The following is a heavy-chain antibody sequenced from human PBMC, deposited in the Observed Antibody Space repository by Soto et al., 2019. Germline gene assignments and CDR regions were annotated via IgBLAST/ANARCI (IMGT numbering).Heavy chain of an antibody. V-gene: IGHV4-31*03. CDR2: IYYSGST. CDR3: ARARIAVAGNGVYYYYYGMDV. CDR1: GGSISSGGYY. Sequence: QVQLQESGPGLVKPSQTLSLTCTVSGGSISSGGYYWSWIRQHPGKGLEWIGYIYYSGSTYYNPTLKSRVTITVDTPKNQFSLKLSSVTAADTAVYYCARARIAVAGNGVYYYYYGMDVWGQGTTVTVSS. D-gene: IGHD6-19*01. J-gene: IGHJ6*02.